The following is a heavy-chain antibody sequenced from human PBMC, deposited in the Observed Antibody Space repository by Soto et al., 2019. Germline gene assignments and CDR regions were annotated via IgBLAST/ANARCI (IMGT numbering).Heavy chain of an antibody. D-gene: IGHD6-19*01. V-gene: IGHV1-18*04. CDR2: ISTYNGDT. CDR3: ARGDSTGSPRGWFDP. J-gene: IGHJ5*02. Sequence: QVQLVQSVTEVKKPGASVQVSCKASGYSFTSYGINWVRQAPGQGLEWMGWISTYNGDTNYAQKFQGRVTMTTDTSTTKAYMELRRLTSDDPDVYFCARGDSTGSPRGWFDPWGQGTVVTVSS. CDR1: GYSFTSYG.